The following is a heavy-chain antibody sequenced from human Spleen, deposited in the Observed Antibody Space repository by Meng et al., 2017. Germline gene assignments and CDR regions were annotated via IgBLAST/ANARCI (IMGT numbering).Heavy chain of an antibody. Sequence: QGQLVQSGAEVKKPGASVKFSCEASGYTLSSDGFSWVRQAPGQGLEWLGWINTYNGKTDYALKFQGRITMTTDTFTRTGYMELRNLRSDDTAVYYCATRGNPYLNCWGQGTLVTVSS. CDR1: GYTLSSDG. V-gene: IGHV1-18*01. J-gene: IGHJ4*02. CDR3: ATRGNPYLNC. CDR2: INTYNGKT.